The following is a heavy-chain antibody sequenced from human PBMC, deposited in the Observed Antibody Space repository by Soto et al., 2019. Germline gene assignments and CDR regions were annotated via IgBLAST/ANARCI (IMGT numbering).Heavy chain of an antibody. CDR1: GFTFDDYA. CDR2: ISWNSGSI. J-gene: IGHJ4*02. CDR3: AKVADSSGYFDY. D-gene: IGHD3-22*01. V-gene: IGHV3-9*01. Sequence: EVQLVESGGGLVQPGRSLRLSCAASGFTFDDYAMHWVRQAPGKGLEWVSGISWNSGSIGYADSVKGRFTISRDNAKSALYLQMNSLRAGDTALYYCAKVADSSGYFDYWGQGTLVTVSS.